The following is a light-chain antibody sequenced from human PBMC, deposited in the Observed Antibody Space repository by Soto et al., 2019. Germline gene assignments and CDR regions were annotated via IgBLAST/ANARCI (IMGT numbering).Light chain of an antibody. J-gene: IGKJ5*01. CDR2: GAS. CDR1: QNIVNW. Sequence: DIQMTQSPSTLSPSVGDRVTITCRASQNIVNWLAWYQQKPGKAPKILIYGASTLERGVPSRFSGSGSGTEFTLTITNLQPDDFATYYCHQYNTYSVTFGQGTRLEIK. V-gene: IGKV1-5*01. CDR3: HQYNTYSVT.